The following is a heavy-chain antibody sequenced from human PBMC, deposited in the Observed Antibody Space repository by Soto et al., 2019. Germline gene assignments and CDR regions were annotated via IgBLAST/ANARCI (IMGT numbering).Heavy chain of an antibody. CDR2: IIPIFGTA. J-gene: IGHJ4*02. V-gene: IGHV1-69*01. D-gene: IGHD3-10*01. CDR1: GGTFSSYA. CDR3: ARLPDYYGSGSYYNRSDY. Sequence: QVQLVQSGAEVKKPGSSVKVSCKASGGTFSSYAISWVRQAPGQGLEWMGGIIPIFGTANYAQKFQGRVTITADESTSTAYMELGSLRSENTAVYYCARLPDYYGSGSYYNRSDYWGEGTLVTVSS.